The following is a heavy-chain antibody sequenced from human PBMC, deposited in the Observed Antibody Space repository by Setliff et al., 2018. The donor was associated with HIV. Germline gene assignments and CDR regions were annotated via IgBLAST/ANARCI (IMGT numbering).Heavy chain of an antibody. CDR2: INPNSGGT. Sequence: ASVKVSCKTSGYTFTTSGISWVRQAPGQGLEWMGWINPNSGGTNYAQKFQGRVTMTTDTSISTVYMELSSLTSADTAVYYCARDTVKATFSDYWGQGTLVTSPQ. V-gene: IGHV1-2*02. CDR1: GYTFTTSG. D-gene: IGHD4-17*01. J-gene: IGHJ4*02. CDR3: ARDTVKATFSDY.